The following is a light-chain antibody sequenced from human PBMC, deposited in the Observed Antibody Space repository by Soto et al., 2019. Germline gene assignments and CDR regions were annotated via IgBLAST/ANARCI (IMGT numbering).Light chain of an antibody. CDR2: DVS. CDR1: NSDVGDYRS. Sequence: QSVLTQPASVSGSPGQSITISCTGTNSDVGDYRSVSWYQQHPGRAPKLVIYDVSNRPSGVSYRFSGSKSGNTASLTISGLQAEDEADYYCSSYTSTSTQVFGTGTKDTDL. J-gene: IGLJ1*01. CDR3: SSYTSTSTQV. V-gene: IGLV2-14*03.